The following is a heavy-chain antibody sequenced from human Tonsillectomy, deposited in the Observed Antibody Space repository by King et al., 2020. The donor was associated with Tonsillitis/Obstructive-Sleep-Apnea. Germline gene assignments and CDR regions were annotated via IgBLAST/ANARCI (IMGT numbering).Heavy chain of an antibody. J-gene: IGHJ4*03. CDR1: GGSISSISYY. Sequence: LQLQESGPGLVKPSETLSLTCTVSGGSISSISYYWGWIRQPPGKGLEWIGSIYYIWSTYYNPSLKSRVTISVHTSKNQFSLQLSSVTAADTAVYYCARTTGYSSGGYFDYWGQGTPVTVSS. D-gene: IGHD6-19*01. CDR2: IYYIWST. V-gene: IGHV4-39*01. CDR3: ARTTGYSSGGYFDY.